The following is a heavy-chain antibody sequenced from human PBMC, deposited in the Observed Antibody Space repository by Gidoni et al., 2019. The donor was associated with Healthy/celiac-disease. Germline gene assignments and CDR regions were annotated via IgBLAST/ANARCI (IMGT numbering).Heavy chain of an antibody. CDR2: ISYDGSNK. V-gene: IGHV3-30*03. D-gene: IGHD2-15*01. Sequence: QVQLVESGGGVVQPGRSLRLSCAASGFTFSSYGMHWVRQAPGKGLEWVAVISYDGSNKYYADSVKGRFTISRDNSKNTLYLQMNSLRAEDTAVYYCRTPGSLCSGGSCSDGDYWGQGTLVTVSS. CDR1: GFTFSSYG. CDR3: RTPGSLCSGGSCSDGDY. J-gene: IGHJ4*02.